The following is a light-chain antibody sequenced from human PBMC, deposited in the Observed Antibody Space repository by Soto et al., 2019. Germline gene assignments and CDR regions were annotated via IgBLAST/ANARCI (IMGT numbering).Light chain of an antibody. CDR2: DVS. J-gene: IGLJ1*01. CDR1: SSYVGGYNY. Sequence: LTQPASVSGSPGQSIAISCTGTSSYVGGYNYVSWYQQHPGKAPKLMVYDVSNRPSGVSNRFSGSKSGNTASLTISGLQAEDEADYYCSSYTSSSTYVFGAGTKVTVL. CDR3: SSYTSSSTYV. V-gene: IGLV2-14*01.